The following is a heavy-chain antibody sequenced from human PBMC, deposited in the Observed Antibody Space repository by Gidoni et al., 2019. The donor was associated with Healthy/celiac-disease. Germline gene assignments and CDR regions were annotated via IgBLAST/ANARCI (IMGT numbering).Heavy chain of an antibody. CDR3: AKHLEVRWYRFDY. CDR2: ISGSGGST. Sequence: EVQLLESGGGLVQPGGSLRLSCAASGCTFSSYAMSWVRKAPGKGLEWVSAISGSGGSTYYEDSVKGRFTISRDNSKNTLYLQMNSLRAEDTAVYYCAKHLEVRWYRFDYWGQGTLVTVSS. V-gene: IGHV3-23*01. CDR1: GCTFSSYA. D-gene: IGHD6-13*01. J-gene: IGHJ4*02.